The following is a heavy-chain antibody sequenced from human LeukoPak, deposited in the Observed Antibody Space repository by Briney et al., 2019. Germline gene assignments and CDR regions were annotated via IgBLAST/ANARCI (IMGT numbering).Heavy chain of an antibody. J-gene: IGHJ5*02. D-gene: IGHD3-10*01. Sequence: SETLSLTCTVSGGSISSSSYYWGWIRQPPGKGLEWIGSIYYSGSTFYNSSLKSRVTISVDTSKNHFSLKLNSVTAADTAAYFCARRGPLGWFDPWGQGTLVTVSS. CDR1: GGSISSSSYY. CDR3: ARRGPLGWFDP. V-gene: IGHV4-39*07. CDR2: IYYSGST.